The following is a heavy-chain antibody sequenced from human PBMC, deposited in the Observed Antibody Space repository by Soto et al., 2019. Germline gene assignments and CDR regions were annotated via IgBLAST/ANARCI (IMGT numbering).Heavy chain of an antibody. J-gene: IGHJ4*02. CDR2: IWCDGSNK. Sequence: QVQLVESGGGVVQPGRSLRLSCAASGFPFSSYGMHWVRQAPGKGLEWVSVIWCDGSNKYYADSVKGRFTISRDNSKNMLYLQMNSLRAEDTAVYYCARSGGWGQGTLVTVSS. D-gene: IGHD6-19*01. CDR1: GFPFSSYG. V-gene: IGHV3-33*01. CDR3: ARSGG.